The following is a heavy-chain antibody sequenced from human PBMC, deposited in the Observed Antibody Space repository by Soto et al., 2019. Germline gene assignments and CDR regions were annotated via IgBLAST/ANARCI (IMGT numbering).Heavy chain of an antibody. CDR1: GFTFSSYA. CDR3: ARDCGSGWYNDCRYYCVY. D-gene: IGHD6-19*01. J-gene: IGHJ4*02. CDR2: ISYDGSNK. Sequence: QVQLVESGGGVVQPGRSLRLSCAASGFTFSSYAMHWVRQAPGKGLEWVAVISYDGSNKYYADSVKGRFTISRDNSKNTLYQQMNSRRAEDTAVYCCARDCGSGWYNDCRYYCVYWGQGTLVTVSS. V-gene: IGHV3-30-3*01.